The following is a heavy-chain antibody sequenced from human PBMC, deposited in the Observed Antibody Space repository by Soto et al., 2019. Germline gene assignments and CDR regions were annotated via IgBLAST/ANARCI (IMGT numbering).Heavy chain of an antibody. CDR2: ISAYNGNT. V-gene: IGHV1-18*04. CDR3: ARGGYSGYDPLYYYGMDV. CDR1: GYTFTSYG. Sequence: ASVMVSCKASGYTFTSYGISWVRQAPGQGLEWMGWISAYNGNTNYAQKLQGRVTMTTDTSTSTAYMELRSLRSDGTAVYYCARGGYSGYDPLYYYGMDVWGQGTTVTVSS. J-gene: IGHJ6*02. D-gene: IGHD5-12*01.